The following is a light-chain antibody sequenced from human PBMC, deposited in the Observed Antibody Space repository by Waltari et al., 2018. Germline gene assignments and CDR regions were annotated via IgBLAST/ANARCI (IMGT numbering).Light chain of an antibody. Sequence: DIQLTQSPSFLSASVGDRATITCRASQGISSYLAWYQQKPGKSPNLLIYAASTLQSGVPSMFSGSGSGTEFTLTISSLQPEDFATYYCQQLNSYPLTFGGGTKVEIK. CDR2: AAS. J-gene: IGKJ4*01. CDR3: QQLNSYPLT. V-gene: IGKV1-9*01. CDR1: QGISSY.